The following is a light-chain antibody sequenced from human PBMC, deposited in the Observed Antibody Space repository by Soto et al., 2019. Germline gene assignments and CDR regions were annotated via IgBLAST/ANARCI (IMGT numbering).Light chain of an antibody. Sequence: DIVLTQSPATLSLSPGERATLSCRASQSVDSYLAWFQHKPGQAPRLLIYGASNRATDIPGRFSGRGSGTDFTLTISSLESGDSAVYYCQQRDKWPRTFGQGTKLEIK. CDR1: QSVDSY. CDR3: QQRDKWPRT. CDR2: GAS. J-gene: IGKJ2*01. V-gene: IGKV3-11*01.